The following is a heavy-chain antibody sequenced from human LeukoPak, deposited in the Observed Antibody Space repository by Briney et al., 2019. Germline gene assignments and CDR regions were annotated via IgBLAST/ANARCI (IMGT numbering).Heavy chain of an antibody. J-gene: IGHJ4*02. Sequence: SGTLSLTCAVSGGSISSSNWWSWVRQPPGKGLEWIGEIYHTGSTNSNPSLESRVTILVDKSKNQFSLKLSSVTAADTAVYYCARAASSGEVNYWGQGTLVTVSS. CDR3: ARAASSGEVNY. D-gene: IGHD6-19*01. V-gene: IGHV4-4*02. CDR2: IYHTGST. CDR1: GGSISSSNW.